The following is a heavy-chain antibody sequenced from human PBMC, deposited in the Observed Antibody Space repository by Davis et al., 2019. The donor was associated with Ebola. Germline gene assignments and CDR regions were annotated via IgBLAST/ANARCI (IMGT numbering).Heavy chain of an antibody. D-gene: IGHD4-23*01. V-gene: IGHV3-7*01. CDR3: ARVKFPVAYGMDV. J-gene: IGHJ6*02. Sequence: PGGSLRLSCAASGFTFSRYWMSWVRQAPGKGLEWVANIKQDGSEKYYVDSVKGRFTISRDNAKSSLYLQMNSLRAEDTAVYYCARVKFPVAYGMDVWGQGTTVTVSS. CDR1: GFTFSRYW. CDR2: IKQDGSEK.